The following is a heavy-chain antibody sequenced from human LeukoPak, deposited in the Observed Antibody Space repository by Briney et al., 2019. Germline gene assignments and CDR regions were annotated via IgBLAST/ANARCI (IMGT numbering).Heavy chain of an antibody. J-gene: IGHJ6*03. CDR3: ARDDSEVSGWAGGYYYYYYYMDV. CDR2: INHSGST. V-gene: IGHV4-34*01. D-gene: IGHD6-19*01. CDR1: GVSFSGYY. Sequence: SETLSLTCAVYGVSFSGYYWSWIRQPPGKGLEWIWEINHSGSTTYNPALKSRGTMSLDTSKNQFSLKLSSWTPADTAVYYCARDDSEVSGWAGGYYYYYYYMDVWGKETTVTISS.